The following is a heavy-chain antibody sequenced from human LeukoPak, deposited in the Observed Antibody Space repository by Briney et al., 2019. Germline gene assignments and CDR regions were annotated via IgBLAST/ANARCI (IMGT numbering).Heavy chain of an antibody. J-gene: IGHJ3*02. CDR2: ISSSGSTI. CDR1: GFTFSDYY. V-gene: IGHV3-11*01. Sequence: GGSLRLSCAASGFTFSDYYMSWIRQAPGKGLEWVSYISSSGSTIYYADSVKGRFTISRDNAKNSLYLQMNSLRAEDTAVYYCARDLLIVGAIDAFDIWGQGTMVTVSS. CDR3: ARDLLIVGAIDAFDI. D-gene: IGHD1-26*01.